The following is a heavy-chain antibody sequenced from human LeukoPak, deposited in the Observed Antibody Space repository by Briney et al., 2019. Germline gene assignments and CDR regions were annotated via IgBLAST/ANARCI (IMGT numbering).Heavy chain of an antibody. CDR3: AEVNTD. CDR1: GLTFSSHW. D-gene: IGHD3-22*01. CDR2: INQDGSEK. J-gene: IGHJ4*02. V-gene: IGHV3-7*01. Sequence: PGGSLRLSCAASGLTFSSHWMNWVRQAPGKGLEWVANINQDGSEKYYVDSVKGRFTISRDNAKNSLYLQMNSLRAEDTAVYYCAEVNTDWGQGTLVTVSS.